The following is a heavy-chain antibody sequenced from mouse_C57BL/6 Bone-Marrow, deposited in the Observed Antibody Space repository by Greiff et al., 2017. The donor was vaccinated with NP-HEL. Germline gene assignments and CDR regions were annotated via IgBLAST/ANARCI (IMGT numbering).Heavy chain of an antibody. CDR3: AILHTRFAY. CDR2: IWGVGST. Sequence: VKVVESGPGLVAPSQSLSITCTVSGFSLTSYGVDWVRQSPGKGLEWLGVIWGVGSTNYNSALKSRLSISKDNSKSQVFLKMNSLQTDDTAMYYCAILHTRFAYWGQGTLVTVSA. V-gene: IGHV2-6*01. CDR1: GFSLTSYG. J-gene: IGHJ3*01. D-gene: IGHD2-1*01.